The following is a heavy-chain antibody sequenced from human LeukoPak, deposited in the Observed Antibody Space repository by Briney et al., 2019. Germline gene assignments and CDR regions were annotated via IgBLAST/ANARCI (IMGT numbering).Heavy chain of an antibody. J-gene: IGHJ4*02. CDR1: GYTFTGYY. CDR2: INPNSGGT. D-gene: IGHD3-22*01. Sequence: ASVKVSCKASGYTFTGYYMHWVRQAPGQGLEWMGRINPNSGGTNYAQKFQGRVTMTRDTSISTAYMELSRLRSDDTAVYYCAIDLVQRGNYYDSSGPLDYWGQGTLVTVSS. CDR3: AIDLVQRGNYYDSSGPLDY. V-gene: IGHV1-2*06.